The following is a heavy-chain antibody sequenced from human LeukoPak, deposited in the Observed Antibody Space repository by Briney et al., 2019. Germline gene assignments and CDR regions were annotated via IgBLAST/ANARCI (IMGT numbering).Heavy chain of an antibody. Sequence: ASVKVSCKTSGYTFTKYHMHWLRQAPGQGLEWMGIIKPNDIWTSYAQKFLDRVTMTKDMSTSTVYMELSGLRSEDTAVYYCARDSGDWAVDFWGQGTLVTVSS. CDR1: GYTFTKYH. CDR2: IKPNDIWT. D-gene: IGHD2-21*02. V-gene: IGHV1-46*01. J-gene: IGHJ4*02. CDR3: ARDSGDWAVDF.